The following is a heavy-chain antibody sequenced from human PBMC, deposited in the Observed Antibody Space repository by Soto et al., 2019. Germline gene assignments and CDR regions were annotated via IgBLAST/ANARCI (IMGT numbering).Heavy chain of an antibody. D-gene: IGHD4-4*01. J-gene: IGHJ4*02. CDR1: GGSISSNNW. CDR3: ARETYSNYGGWIDY. CDR2: IYHSGDT. Sequence: TSETLSLTCTVSGGSISSNNWWTWVRQPPGKGLEWIGEIYHSGDTNYKPSLESRVSISVDKSKNQISLRLNSLTAADTAVYYCARETYSNYGGWIDYWGQGALVTVSS. V-gene: IGHV4-4*02.